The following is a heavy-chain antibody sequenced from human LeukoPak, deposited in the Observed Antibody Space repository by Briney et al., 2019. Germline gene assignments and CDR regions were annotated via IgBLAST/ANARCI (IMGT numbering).Heavy chain of an antibody. CDR2: IDSGGTT. J-gene: IGHJ6*02. V-gene: IGHV3-66*01. Sequence: GGSLRLSCAASGITVSSNYMSWVRQAPGKGLEWVSVIDSGGTTNYADSVKGRFTISRDNSKNTLYLQMNSLRAEDTAVYYCARDVHTMDVWGQGTTATVSS. CDR1: GITVSSNY. CDR3: ARDVHTMDV. D-gene: IGHD1-1*01.